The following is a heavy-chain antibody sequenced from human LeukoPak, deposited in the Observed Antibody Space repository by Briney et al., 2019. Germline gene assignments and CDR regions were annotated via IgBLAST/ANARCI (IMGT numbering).Heavy chain of an antibody. CDR3: ARRPELSPQQWLVPQAAFDI. D-gene: IGHD6-19*01. V-gene: IGHV4-39*01. Sequence: PSETLSLTCTVSGGSISSSSYYWGWIRQPPGKGLEWIGSIYYSGSTYYNPSLKSRVTISVDTSKNQFSLKLSSVTAADTAVYYCARRPELSPQQWLVPQAAFDIWGQGTMVTVSS. CDR1: GGSISSSSYY. J-gene: IGHJ3*02. CDR2: IYYSGST.